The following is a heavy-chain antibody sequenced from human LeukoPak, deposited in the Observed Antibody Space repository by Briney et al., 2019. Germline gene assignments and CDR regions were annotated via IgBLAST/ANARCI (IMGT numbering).Heavy chain of an antibody. CDR2: INSDGSST. D-gene: IGHD3-10*01. V-gene: IGHV3-74*01. J-gene: IGHJ3*02. Sequence: GGSLRLSCAASGFTFSSYWMHWVRQAPGKGLVWVSRINSDGSSTSYADSVKGRFTISRDNAKNTLYLQMNSLRAEDTAVYYCARSSRITPDAFDIWGQGTMVTVSS. CDR3: ARSSRITPDAFDI. CDR1: GFTFSSYW.